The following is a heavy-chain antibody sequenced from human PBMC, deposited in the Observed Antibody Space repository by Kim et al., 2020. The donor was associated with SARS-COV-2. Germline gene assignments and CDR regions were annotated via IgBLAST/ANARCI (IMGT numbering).Heavy chain of an antibody. CDR3: ARQDSYRSDAFDI. Sequence: RYTPSSRGRGPISADKSINTAYLQWDSLKASDTAIYYCARQDSYRSDAFDIWGQGTMVTISS. J-gene: IGHJ3*02. D-gene: IGHD1-26*01. V-gene: IGHV5-51*01.